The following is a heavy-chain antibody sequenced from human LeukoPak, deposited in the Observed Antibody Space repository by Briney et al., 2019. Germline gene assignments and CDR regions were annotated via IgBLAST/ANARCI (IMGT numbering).Heavy chain of an antibody. CDR3: ARRRYSLIAAAANDFDY. CDR1: GGSISSSSYY. CDR2: IYYSGST. Sequence: SETLSLTCTVSGGSISSSSYYWGWIRQPPGKGLEWIGSIYYSGSTYYNPSLKSRVTISVDTSKNQFSLKLSSVTAADTAVYYCARRRYSLIAAAANDFDYWGQGTLVTASS. J-gene: IGHJ4*02. V-gene: IGHV4-39*01. D-gene: IGHD6-13*01.